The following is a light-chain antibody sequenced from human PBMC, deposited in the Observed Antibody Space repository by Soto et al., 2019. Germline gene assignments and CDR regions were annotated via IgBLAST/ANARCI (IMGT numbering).Light chain of an antibody. Sequence: QSVLTQPASVSGSPGQSITISCTGTSSDVGGYNYVSWYQQHPGKAPKLMIYEVSNRPSGVSNRFSDSKSGNTASLTLSGLQAEDEADYYCSSYTSSSTLVVFGGGTKLTVL. J-gene: IGLJ2*01. CDR2: EVS. CDR1: SSDVGGYNY. V-gene: IGLV2-14*01. CDR3: SSYTSSSTLVV.